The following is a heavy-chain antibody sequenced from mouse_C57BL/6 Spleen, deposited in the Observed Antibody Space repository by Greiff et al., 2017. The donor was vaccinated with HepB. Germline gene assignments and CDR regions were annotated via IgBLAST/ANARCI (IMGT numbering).Heavy chain of an antibody. Sequence: QVQLQQSGAELVRPGTSVKMSCKASGYTFTNYWIGWAKQRPGHGLEWIGDIYPGGGYTNYNEKFKGKATLTADKSSSTAYMQFSSLTSEDSAIYYCARGDYYGSSIMDYWGQGTSVTVSS. J-gene: IGHJ4*01. CDR3: ARGDYYGSSIMDY. D-gene: IGHD1-1*01. V-gene: IGHV1-63*01. CDR1: GYTFTNYW. CDR2: IYPGGGYT.